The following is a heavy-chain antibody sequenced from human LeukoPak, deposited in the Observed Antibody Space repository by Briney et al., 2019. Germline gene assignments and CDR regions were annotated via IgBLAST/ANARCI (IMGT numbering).Heavy chain of an antibody. Sequence: SETLSLTCGVYAGSFSGYHWTWIRLRPGKGLEWIGDISHSGSAHYNPSLKSRVTISVDTSNNQFSLNLHSVTAADTAVYYCARGFPSSSRWFDPWGQGTLVTVSS. J-gene: IGHJ5*02. CDR2: ISHSGSA. V-gene: IGHV4-34*01. CDR1: AGSFSGYH. D-gene: IGHD6-6*01. CDR3: ARGFPSSSRWFDP.